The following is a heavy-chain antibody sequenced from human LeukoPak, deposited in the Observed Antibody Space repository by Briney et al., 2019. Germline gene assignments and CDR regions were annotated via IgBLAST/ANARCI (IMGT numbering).Heavy chain of an antibody. CDR1: GGSISRGGYS. CDR3: ARAPYYDFWSGYPNWFDP. J-gene: IGHJ5*02. CDR2: FYYSGST. Sequence: SETLSLTCAVSGGSISRGGYSWSWIRQPPGKGLEWIGYFYYSGSTNYNSSLKSRVTISVDTSKNQFSLKLSSVTAADTAVYYCARAPYYDFWSGYPNWFDPWGQGTLVTVSS. D-gene: IGHD3-3*01. V-gene: IGHV4-61*08.